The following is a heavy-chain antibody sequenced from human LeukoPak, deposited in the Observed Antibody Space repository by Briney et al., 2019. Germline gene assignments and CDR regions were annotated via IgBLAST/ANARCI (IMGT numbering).Heavy chain of an antibody. V-gene: IGHV3-23*01. CDR2: ISGSGGST. J-gene: IGHJ3*02. D-gene: IGHD6-13*01. Sequence: GGSLRLSCAASGFTFSSYAMSWVRQAPGKGLEGVSDISGSGGSTYYADSVKGRFTISRDNAKNSLYLQMNSLRAEDTAVYYCARDLGSSGAFDTWGQGTMVTVSS. CDR3: ARDLGSSGAFDT. CDR1: GFTFSSYA.